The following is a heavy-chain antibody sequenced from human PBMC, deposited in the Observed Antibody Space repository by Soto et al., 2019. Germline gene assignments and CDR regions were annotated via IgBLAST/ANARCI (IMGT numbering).Heavy chain of an antibody. J-gene: IGHJ6*02. CDR2: IYYSGST. V-gene: IGHV4-39*01. D-gene: IGHD6-6*01. Sequence: PSETLSLTCTVSGGSISSSSYYWGWIRQPPGKGLEWIGSIYYSGSTYYNPSLKSRVTISVDTSKNQFSLKLSSVTAADTAVYYCATPYSSSYSYYYYGMDVWGQGTTVTVSS. CDR1: GGSISSSSYY. CDR3: ATPYSSSYSYYYYGMDV.